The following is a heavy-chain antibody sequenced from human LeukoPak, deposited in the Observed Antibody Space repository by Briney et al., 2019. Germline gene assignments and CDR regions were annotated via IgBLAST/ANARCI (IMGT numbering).Heavy chain of an antibody. CDR2: IYTSGST. CDR1: GGSISSGSYY. CDR3: TRDVVVVPAALNWFDP. D-gene: IGHD2-2*01. J-gene: IGHJ5*02. V-gene: IGHV4-61*02. Sequence: SQTPSLTCTVSGGSISSGSYYWSWIRQPAWKGLEWIGRIYTSGSTNYNPSLKSRVTISVDTSKNQFSLKLSSVTAADTAVYYCTRDVVVVPAALNWFDPWGQGTLVTVSS.